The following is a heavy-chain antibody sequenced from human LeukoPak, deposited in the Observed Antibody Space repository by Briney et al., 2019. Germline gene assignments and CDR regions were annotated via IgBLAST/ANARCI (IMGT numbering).Heavy chain of an antibody. CDR3: ARDEAAGTYESFDY. D-gene: IGHD6-13*01. CDR2: ISYDGSNK. J-gene: IGHJ4*02. CDR1: GFTFSSYA. Sequence: PGGSLRLSCAASGFTFSSYAMHWVRQAPGKGLEGVAVISYDGSNKYYADSVKGRFTISRDNSKNTLYLQMNSLRAEDTAVYYCARDEAAGTYESFDYWGQGTLVTVSS. V-gene: IGHV3-30-3*01.